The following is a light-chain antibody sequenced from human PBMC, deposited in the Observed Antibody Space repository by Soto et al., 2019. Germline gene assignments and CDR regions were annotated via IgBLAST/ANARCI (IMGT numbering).Light chain of an antibody. CDR1: SSDVGGYNY. Sequence: QSALTHSASVSWSPGHAITISCTGTSSDVGGYNYVSWYQQHPGKAPKLMIYEVSNRPSGVSNRFSGSKSGNTASLTISGLQAEEEADYYCTSYTSSINYVFGTGTKITVL. V-gene: IGLV2-14*01. J-gene: IGLJ1*01. CDR2: EVS. CDR3: TSYTSSINYV.